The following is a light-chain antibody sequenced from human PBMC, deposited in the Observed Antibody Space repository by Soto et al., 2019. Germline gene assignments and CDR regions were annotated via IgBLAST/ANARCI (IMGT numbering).Light chain of an antibody. Sequence: QSVLTQPASVSGSPGQSITISWTGTSSDVGGYNYVSWYQQHPGKAPKLMIYEVSNRPSGVFNRFSGSKSGNTASLTISGLQAEDEADYYCSSYTSSSTLYVFRTGTKSPS. CDR2: EVS. V-gene: IGLV2-14*01. J-gene: IGLJ1*01. CDR1: SSDVGGYNY. CDR3: SSYTSSSTLYV.